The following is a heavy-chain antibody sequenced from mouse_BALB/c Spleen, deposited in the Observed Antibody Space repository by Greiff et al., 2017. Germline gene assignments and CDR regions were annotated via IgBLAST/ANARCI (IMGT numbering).Heavy chain of an antibody. Sequence: DVQLQESGPGLVKPSQSLSLTCTVTGYSITTDYAWNWIRQFPGNKLEWMGYISYSGSTSYNPSLKSRISITRDTSKNQFFLQLNSVTTEDTATYYCARRRAITTASSYWYFDVWGAGTTVTVSS. J-gene: IGHJ1*01. CDR3: ARRRAITTASSYWYFDV. V-gene: IGHV3-2*02. CDR1: GYSITTDYA. D-gene: IGHD1-2*01. CDR2: ISYSGST.